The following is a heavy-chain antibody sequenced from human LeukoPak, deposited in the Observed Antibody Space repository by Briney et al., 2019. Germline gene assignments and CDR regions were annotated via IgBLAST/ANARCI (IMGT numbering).Heavy chain of an antibody. CDR1: GFRFTDYW. D-gene: IGHD1-26*01. Sequence: GGSLRLSCAAPGFRFTDYWMHWVRQAPGKGLVWVSRINIDASVTTYADSVKGRFTISRDNAGNTLFLQMNSLRFEDTALYYCARISVAGAQTFDYWGQGVLVTVSS. J-gene: IGHJ4*02. V-gene: IGHV3-74*01. CDR3: ARISVAGAQTFDY. CDR2: INIDASVT.